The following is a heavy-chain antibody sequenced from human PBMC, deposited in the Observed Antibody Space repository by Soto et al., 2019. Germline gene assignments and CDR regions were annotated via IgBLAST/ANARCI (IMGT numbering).Heavy chain of an antibody. Sequence: GGSLRLSCAASGFTFDDYTMHWVRQAPGKGLEWVSLISWDGGSTYYADSVKGRFTISRDNSKNSLYLQMNSLRTEDTALYYCAKDTGYCSSTSCHLYYYYGMDVWGQGTTVTVSS. CDR2: ISWDGGST. J-gene: IGHJ6*02. D-gene: IGHD2-2*01. V-gene: IGHV3-43*01. CDR1: GFTFDDYT. CDR3: AKDTGYCSSTSCHLYYYYGMDV.